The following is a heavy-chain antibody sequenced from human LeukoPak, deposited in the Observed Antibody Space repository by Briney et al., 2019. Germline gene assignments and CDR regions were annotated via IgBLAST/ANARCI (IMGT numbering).Heavy chain of an antibody. D-gene: IGHD6-13*01. CDR2: IIPMFGTA. V-gene: IGHV1-69*05. J-gene: IGHJ4*02. Sequence: ASVKVSCKASGGTFSTYAISWVRQAPGQGLEWMGGIIPMFGTANYAQKFQGRVTITTDESTTTAYMELSSLRAEDTAVYYCATAWYRYSFASWGQGTLVPVSS. CDR1: GGTFSTYA. CDR3: ATAWYRYSFAS.